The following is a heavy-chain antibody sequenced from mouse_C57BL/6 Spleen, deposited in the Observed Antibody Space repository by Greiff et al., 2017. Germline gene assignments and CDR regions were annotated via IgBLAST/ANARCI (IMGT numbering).Heavy chain of an antibody. CDR1: GFNIKDYY. D-gene: IGHD1-1*01. Sequence: VQLKQSGAELVKPGASVKLSCTASGFNIKDYYMHWVKQRNEKGLEWIGRIDTEDGETKYSPKFKGKATITADTSSYTVYLQPRSLTSEDTAVYSFVVGGDYYGSYFAYWGLGSTLTVSS. J-gene: IGHJ2*01. CDR3: VVGGDYYGSYFAY. CDR2: IDTEDGET. V-gene: IGHV14-2*01.